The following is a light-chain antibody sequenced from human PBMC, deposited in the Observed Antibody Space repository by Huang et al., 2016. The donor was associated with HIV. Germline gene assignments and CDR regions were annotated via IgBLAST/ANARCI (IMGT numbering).Light chain of an antibody. J-gene: IGKJ3*01. CDR2: DAS. CDR1: QSVSSY. CDR3: QQRSNWPGFT. Sequence: EIVLTQSPATLSLSPGERATLSCRASQSVSSYLAWYQQKPGQAPRLLIYDASNRATCIPARFSGSGSGTDFSLTISRLEPEDFAVYYCQQRSNWPGFTFGPGTKVDIK. V-gene: IGKV3-11*01.